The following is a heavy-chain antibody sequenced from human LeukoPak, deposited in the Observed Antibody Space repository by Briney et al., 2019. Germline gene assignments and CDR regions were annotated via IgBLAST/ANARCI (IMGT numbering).Heavy chain of an antibody. J-gene: IGHJ4*02. CDR3: ARDPSNSSGYHAHFDS. CDR2: ISCYNGDT. D-gene: IGHD3-22*01. CDR1: GYTFTHHG. V-gene: IGHV1-18*01. Sequence: GASVKVSCKASGYTFTHHGISWVRQAPGQGLEWMGWISCYNGDTKYAQNVQGRVTMTTDTSTRTAYIELRSLRSDDTAMYYCARDPSNSSGYHAHFDSWGQGTLVTVSS.